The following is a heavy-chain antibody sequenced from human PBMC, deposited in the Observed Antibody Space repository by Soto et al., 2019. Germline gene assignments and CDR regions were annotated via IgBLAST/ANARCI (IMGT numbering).Heavy chain of an antibody. CDR1: GYPFTTSD. D-gene: IGHD6-19*01. V-gene: IGHV1-8*01. J-gene: IGHJ4*02. Sequence: ASVKVSCKASGYPFTTSDISWVRQAAGQGLEWMGWINLHSGHPDYAQRFQGRVTMTRNTSITTADMELTSMSSEDTAVYYCARGRGWRDYWGQGTRVTVSA. CDR3: ARGRGWRDY. CDR2: INLHSGHP.